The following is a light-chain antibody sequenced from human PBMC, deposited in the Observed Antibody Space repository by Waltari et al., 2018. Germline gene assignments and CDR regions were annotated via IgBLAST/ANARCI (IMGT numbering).Light chain of an antibody. J-gene: IGKJ2*01. CDR3: QQLNSYPLVT. CDR2: AAS. Sequence: DIQFTQSPSFLSASVGARVTITCRASQGISSYLAWYQQKPGKAPKLLIYAASTLQSGVPSRFSGSGSGTEFTLTISSLQPEDFATYYCQQLNSYPLVTFGQGTKLEIK. V-gene: IGKV1-9*01. CDR1: QGISSY.